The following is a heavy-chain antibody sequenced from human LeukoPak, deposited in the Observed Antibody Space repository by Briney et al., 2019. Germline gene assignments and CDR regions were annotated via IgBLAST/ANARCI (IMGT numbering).Heavy chain of an antibody. J-gene: IGHJ4*02. V-gene: IGHV1-2*02. CDR1: GYTFTGYY. CDR2: INPNSGGT. CDR3: ARESTITMVRGANGGFDY. Sequence: ASVKVSCKASGYTFTGYYMHGVRQAPGQGLEWMGWINPNSGGTNYAQKFQGRVTMTRDTSISTAYMELSRLRSDDTVVYHCARESTITMVRGANGGFDYWGQGTLVTVSS. D-gene: IGHD3-10*01.